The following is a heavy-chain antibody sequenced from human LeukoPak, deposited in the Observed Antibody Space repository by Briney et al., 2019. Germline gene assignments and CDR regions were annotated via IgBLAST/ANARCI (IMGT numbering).Heavy chain of an antibody. CDR2: IKQDGSEK. D-gene: IGHD3-10*01. CDR3: ASGRFGEPFDAFDI. J-gene: IGHJ3*02. Sequence: GGSLRLSCAASGFTFSSYWMSWVRQAPGKGLEWVANIKQDGSEKYHVDSVKGRFTISRDNAKNSLYLQMNSLRAEDTAVYYCASGRFGEPFDAFDIWGQGTMVTVSS. V-gene: IGHV3-7*01. CDR1: GFTFSSYW.